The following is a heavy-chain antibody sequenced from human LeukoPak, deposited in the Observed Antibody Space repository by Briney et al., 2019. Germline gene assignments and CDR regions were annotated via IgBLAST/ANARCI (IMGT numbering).Heavy chain of an antibody. CDR3: ARDPLYSSNWYVVPDY. D-gene: IGHD6-13*01. CDR1: GYTFNTYG. J-gene: IGHJ4*02. V-gene: IGHV1-18*01. Sequence: ASVKVSCKASGYTFNTYGITWVRQAPGQGLEWMGWISGYNGKTKYAQKLQDRVTMTTDTSTTTAYMELRSLRSDDTAVYYCARDPLYSSNWYVVPDYWGQGTLVTVSS. CDR2: ISGYNGKT.